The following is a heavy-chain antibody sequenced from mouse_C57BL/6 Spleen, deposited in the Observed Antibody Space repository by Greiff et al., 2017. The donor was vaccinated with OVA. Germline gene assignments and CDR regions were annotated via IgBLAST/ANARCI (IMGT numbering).Heavy chain of an antibody. CDR1: GYAFTNYL. J-gene: IGHJ2*01. D-gene: IGHD4-1*01. Sequence: VKLQESGAELVRPGTSVKVSCKASGYAFTNYLIEWVKQRPGQGLEWIGVINPGSGGTNYNEKFKGKATLTADKSSSTAYMQLSSLTSEDSAVYFCARSGTGTRSDYWGQGTTLTVSS. CDR2: INPGSGGT. CDR3: ARSGTGTRSDY. V-gene: IGHV1-54*01.